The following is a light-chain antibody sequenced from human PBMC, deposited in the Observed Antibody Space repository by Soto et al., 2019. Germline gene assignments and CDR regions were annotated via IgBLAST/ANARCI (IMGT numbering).Light chain of an antibody. Sequence: IQMTQSPSTLSASVGDRVTITCQASPTMSTLLAWYHDKTGKAPNLLIYYASSFESGVPSRFSGSGSGTEFPLPISSLPPDDSATDYCPQYSSLVTFGQGTKVDI. CDR3: PQYSSLVT. J-gene: IGKJ2*01. CDR1: PTMSTL. V-gene: IGKV1-5*01. CDR2: YAS.